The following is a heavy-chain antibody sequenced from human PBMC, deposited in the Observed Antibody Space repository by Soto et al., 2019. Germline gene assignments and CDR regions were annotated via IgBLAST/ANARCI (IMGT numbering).Heavy chain of an antibody. Sequence: QMQLVQSGAEVTKTGSSVTVSCQALGNTFSYRYLHWVRQAPGQALVWMGWIAPFSGDVHYAAKFKARVTLTRDRSINTTYMRMSSLRSEDTAIYFCASGGAGSRPFNWELTDHWGQGTLVTVSS. CDR3: ASGGAGSRPFNWELTDH. D-gene: IGHD1-26*01. CDR2: IAPFSGDV. CDR1: GNTFSYRY. V-gene: IGHV1-45*02. J-gene: IGHJ4*02.